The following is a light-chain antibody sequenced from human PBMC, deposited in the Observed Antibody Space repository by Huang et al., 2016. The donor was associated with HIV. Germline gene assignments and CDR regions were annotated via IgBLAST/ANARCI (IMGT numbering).Light chain of an antibody. CDR1: QTVNNY. CDR2: GAS. V-gene: IGKV3-15*01. Sequence: EIVMTQSPATLSVSPGERATLSGRASQTVNNYLAWYQQRPGQAPRPLIYGASNRATGIPARFSGRGSGTEYTLTISSLQSEDVAVYYCQQYNNWPPPYTFGQGTKLEIK. J-gene: IGKJ2*01. CDR3: QQYNNWPPPYT.